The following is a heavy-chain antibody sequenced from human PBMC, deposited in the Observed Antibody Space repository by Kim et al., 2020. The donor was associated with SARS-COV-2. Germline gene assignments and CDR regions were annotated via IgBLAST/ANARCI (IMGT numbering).Heavy chain of an antibody. CDR2: ISSSGSTI. J-gene: IGHJ4*02. D-gene: IGHD5-18*01. Sequence: GGSLRLSCAASGFTFSDYYMSWIRQAPGKGLEWVSYISSSGSTIYYADSVKGRFTISRDNAKNSLYLQMNSLRAEDTAVYYCARARGYSYGYGSMPSEYYFDYWGQGTLVTVSS. CDR1: GFTFSDYY. CDR3: ARARGYSYGYGSMPSEYYFDY. V-gene: IGHV3-11*04.